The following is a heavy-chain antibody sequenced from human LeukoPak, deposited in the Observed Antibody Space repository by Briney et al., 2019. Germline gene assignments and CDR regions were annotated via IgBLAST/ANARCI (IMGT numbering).Heavy chain of an antibody. CDR3: ARVLSGRGSLYSYYYYMDV. CDR2: INNSGDST. D-gene: IGHD3-10*01. Sequence: PGGSLRLSCAASGFTFTSYAMSWVRQAPGKGLEWVSAINNSGDSTYYADSVKGRFTISRDNTKNTLYLQMYSLRAEDTAVYYCARVLSGRGSLYSYYYYMDVWGKGTTVTISS. CDR1: GFTFTSYA. V-gene: IGHV3-23*01. J-gene: IGHJ6*03.